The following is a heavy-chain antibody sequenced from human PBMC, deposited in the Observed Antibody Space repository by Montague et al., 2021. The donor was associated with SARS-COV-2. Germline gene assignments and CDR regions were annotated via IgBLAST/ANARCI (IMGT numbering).Heavy chain of an antibody. D-gene: IGHD3-3*01. CDR1: GYSISSGYY. Sequence: SETLSLTCTVSGYSISSGYYCGWLRQPPGKGLEWIGSIYHSGSNYYNPXXKSRVTISVDTSKNQFSLKLSSVTAADTAVYYCARDVRYYDFWSGRAQTSPDYWGQGTLVTVSS. V-gene: IGHV4-38-2*02. CDR3: ARDVRYYDFWSGRAQTSPDY. J-gene: IGHJ4*02. CDR2: IYHSGSN.